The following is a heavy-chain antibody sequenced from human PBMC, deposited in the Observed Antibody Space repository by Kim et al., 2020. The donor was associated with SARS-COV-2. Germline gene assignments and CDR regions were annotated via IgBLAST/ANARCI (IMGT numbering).Heavy chain of an antibody. V-gene: IGHV3-30*01. Sequence: YADSVKGRFTISRDNSKNTRHLQMNSLRPGDTTVYYCARDRDGSGSYYDSWGQGTLVTVSS. CDR3: ARDRDGSGSYYDS. D-gene: IGHD3-10*01. J-gene: IGHJ5*01.